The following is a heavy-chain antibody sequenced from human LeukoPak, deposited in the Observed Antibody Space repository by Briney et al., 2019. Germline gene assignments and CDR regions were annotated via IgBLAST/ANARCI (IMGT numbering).Heavy chain of an antibody. D-gene: IGHD2-2*01. CDR2: ISSSSSYI. CDR3: ARDPVVPAAYGNWFDP. J-gene: IGHJ5*02. CDR1: GFTFSSYS. V-gene: IGHV3-21*01. Sequence: GGSLRLSCAASGFTFSSYSMNWVRQAPGKGLEWVSSISSSSSYIYYADSVKGRFTNSRDNAKNSLYLQMNSLRAEDTAVYYCARDPVVPAAYGNWFDPWGQGTLVTVSS.